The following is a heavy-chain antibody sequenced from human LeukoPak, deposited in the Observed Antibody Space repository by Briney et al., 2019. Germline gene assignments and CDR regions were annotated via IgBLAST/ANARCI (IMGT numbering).Heavy chain of an antibody. D-gene: IGHD3-16*02. J-gene: IGHJ6*03. CDR3: AKVSSTYYDYKDV. Sequence: GGPLTLSCAASGLTLNIYVMICLRQAPGKAREGVSALSGCGGSTHSAHCVTGRHTISSDNSTHTLYVQIKSLRGEDASVYSCAKVSSTYYDYKDVWGKGTTVTVSS. V-gene: IGHV3-23*01. CDR1: GLTLNIYV. CDR2: LSGCGGST.